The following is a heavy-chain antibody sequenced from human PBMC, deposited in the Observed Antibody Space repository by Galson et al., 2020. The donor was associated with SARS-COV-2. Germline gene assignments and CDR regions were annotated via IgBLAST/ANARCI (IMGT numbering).Heavy chain of an antibody. CDR1: GFTFSSYW. Sequence: GESLKISCAASGFTFSSYWMSWVRQAPGKGLEWVANIKQDGSEKYYVDSVKGRFTISRDNAKNSLYLQMNSLRAEDMAVYYCARDSRDGFYWGQGTLVTVSS. CDR3: ARDSRDGFY. V-gene: IGHV3-7*01. J-gene: IGHJ4*02. CDR2: IKQDGSEK. D-gene: IGHD3-10*01.